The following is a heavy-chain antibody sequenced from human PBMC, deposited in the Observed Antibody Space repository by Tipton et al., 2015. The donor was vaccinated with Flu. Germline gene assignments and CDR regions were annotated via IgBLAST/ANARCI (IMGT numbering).Heavy chain of an antibody. V-gene: IGHV4-39*07. CDR3: ARRDYSNYVSDPKDWFDP. D-gene: IGHD4-11*01. CDR1: GGSISSSSDY. CDR2: IHYSGSP. Sequence: TLSLTCNVSGGSISSSSDYWGWIRQPPGKGLEWIGNIHYSGSPHYNPSLKSRVTITVDTSKNQFSLRLSSMTAADTAVYYCARRDYSNYVSDPKDWFDPWGQGTLVTVSS. J-gene: IGHJ5*02.